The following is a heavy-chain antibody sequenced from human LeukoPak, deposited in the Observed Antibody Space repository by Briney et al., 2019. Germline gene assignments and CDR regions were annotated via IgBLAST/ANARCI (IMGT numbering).Heavy chain of an antibody. V-gene: IGHV1-46*01. CDR3: ARRVGATSDAFDI. D-gene: IGHD1-26*01. Sequence: ASVKVSCKASGYSFTSNYIHWVRQAPGQGLEWMGMIYPSGGSTSYAQKFQGRVTMTRDTSTSTVYMELSSLRSEDTAVYYCARRVGATSDAFDIWGQGTMVTVSS. CDR1: GYSFTSNY. CDR2: IYPSGGST. J-gene: IGHJ3*02.